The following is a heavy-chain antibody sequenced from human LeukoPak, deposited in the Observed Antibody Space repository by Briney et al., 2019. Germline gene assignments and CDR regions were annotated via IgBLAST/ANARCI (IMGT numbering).Heavy chain of an antibody. Sequence: SETLSLTCTVSGGSISSSSYCWGWIRQPPGKGLEWIGSIYYSGSTYYNPSLKSRVTISVDTSKNQFSLKLSSVTAADTAVYYCASRDTAMWDYWGQGTLVTVSS. CDR3: ASRDTAMWDY. CDR2: IYYSGST. J-gene: IGHJ4*02. CDR1: GGSISSSSYC. D-gene: IGHD5-18*01. V-gene: IGHV4-39*01.